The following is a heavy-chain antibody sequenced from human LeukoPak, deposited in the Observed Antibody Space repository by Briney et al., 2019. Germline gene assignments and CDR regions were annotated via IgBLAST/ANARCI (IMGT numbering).Heavy chain of an antibody. CDR2: IRYDGSNK. CDR3: AKSSAYYYGGRDAFDI. V-gene: IGHV3-30*02. CDR1: GFTFSSYG. Sequence: TGGSLRLXCAASGFTFSSYGMHWVRQAPGKGLEWVAFIRYDGSNKYYADSVKGRFTISRDNSKNTLYLQMNSLRAEDTAVYYCAKSSAYYYGGRDAFDIWGQGTMVTVSS. J-gene: IGHJ3*02. D-gene: IGHD3-22*01.